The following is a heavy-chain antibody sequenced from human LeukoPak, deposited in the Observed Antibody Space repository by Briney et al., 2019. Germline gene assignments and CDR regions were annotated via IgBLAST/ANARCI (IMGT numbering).Heavy chain of an antibody. CDR1: GFTVSSNS. CDR3: AGRAGAYSHPYDY. J-gene: IGHJ4*02. CDR2: IYSDNT. D-gene: IGHD4/OR15-4a*01. Sequence: GGSLRLSCTVSGFTVSSNSMSWVRQAPGKGLEWISFIYSDNTHYSDSVKGRFTISRDNSKNTLYLQMNSLRAEDTAVYYCAGRAGAYSHPYDYWGQGTLVTVSS. V-gene: IGHV3-53*01.